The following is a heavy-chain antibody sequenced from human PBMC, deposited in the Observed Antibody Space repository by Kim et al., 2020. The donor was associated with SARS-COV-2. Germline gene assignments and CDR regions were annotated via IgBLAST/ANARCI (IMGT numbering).Heavy chain of an antibody. CDR1: GGTFSSYA. CDR3: ARHLLWGLDWYFDL. D-gene: IGHD7-27*01. V-gene: IGHV1-69*13. CDR2: IIPIFGTA. J-gene: IGHJ2*01. Sequence: SVKVSCKASGGTFSSYAISWVRQAPGQGLEWMGGIIPIFGTANYAQKFQGRVTITADESTSTAYMELSSLRSEDTAVYYCARHLLWGLDWYFDLWGRGTLVTVSS.